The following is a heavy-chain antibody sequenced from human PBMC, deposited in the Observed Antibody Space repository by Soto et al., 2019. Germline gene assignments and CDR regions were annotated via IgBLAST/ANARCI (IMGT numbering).Heavy chain of an antibody. CDR2: ISSHGRDI. Sequence: EVQLVESGGGLVKPGGSVRLSCEASGFTFTSESMTWVRQAPGKGLEWVSSISSHGRDIFYADSVKGRFTISRDNAKDSLHLQMNSLTGEDSAVYYCARGAALAGKLDVWGQGTLVTVSS. CDR3: ARGAALAGKLDV. V-gene: IGHV3-21*06. D-gene: IGHD6-19*01. J-gene: IGHJ4*02. CDR1: GFTFTSES.